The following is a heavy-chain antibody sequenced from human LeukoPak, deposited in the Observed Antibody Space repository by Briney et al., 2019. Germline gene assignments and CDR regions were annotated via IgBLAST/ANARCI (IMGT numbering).Heavy chain of an antibody. CDR2: INHSGST. Sequence: PSETLSLTCAVYGGSFSGYYWSWIRQPPGKGLEWIGEINHSGSTNYNPSLKSRVTISVDTSKDQFSLKLSSVTAADTAVYYCARGFISVVVAASGWFDPGGQGTLVTVSS. J-gene: IGHJ5*02. CDR3: ARGFISVVVAASGWFDP. D-gene: IGHD2-15*01. CDR1: GGSFSGYY. V-gene: IGHV4-34*01.